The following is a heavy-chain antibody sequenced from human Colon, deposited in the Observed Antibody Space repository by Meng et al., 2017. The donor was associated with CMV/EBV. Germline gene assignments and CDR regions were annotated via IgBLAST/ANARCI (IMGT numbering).Heavy chain of an antibody. J-gene: IGHJ5*02. CDR2: INPNSGGR. CDR3: ARAASYCSNTDCYGNWFHP. CDR1: GYTFSDHY. D-gene: IGHD2-2*01. V-gene: IGHV1-2*02. Sequence: ASVKVSCKASGYTFSDHYIHWVRQAPGQGLEWMGWINPNSGGRNFAQQFQGRVSMTRDTSINTVYMELTGLTSDDTAVYYCARAASYCSNTDCYGNWFHPWGQGTVVTVSS.